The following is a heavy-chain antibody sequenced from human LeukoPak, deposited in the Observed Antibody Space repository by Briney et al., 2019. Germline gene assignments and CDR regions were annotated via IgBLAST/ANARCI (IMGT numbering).Heavy chain of an antibody. Sequence: TGGSLRLSCAGSGFTFSSYGMHWVRQAPGKGLEGVAVIWYDGSNKYYADSVKGRFTISRDNSKNTLYLQMNSLRAEDTAVYYCARGSSGRADDYWGQGTLVTVSS. J-gene: IGHJ4*02. CDR2: IWYDGSNK. CDR1: GFTFSSYG. CDR3: ARGSSGRADDY. D-gene: IGHD6-25*01. V-gene: IGHV3-33*01.